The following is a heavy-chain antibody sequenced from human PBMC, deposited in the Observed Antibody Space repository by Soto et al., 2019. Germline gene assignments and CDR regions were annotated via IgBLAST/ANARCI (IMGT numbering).Heavy chain of an antibody. J-gene: IGHJ6*02. CDR1: GYSFTSYH. CDR2: IYPGDSET. V-gene: IGHV5-51*01. Sequence: EVQLVQSGAEVKKPGESLKISCKGSGYSFTSYHIVWVRQMPGKGLEWMGIIYPGDSETRYSPSLRGQVTMAADKSTSTDYLQRSSLKASDTAMYYCARQSYCHGDCTRRPYDYYGMDVWGQGTTVTVSS. D-gene: IGHD2-21*02. CDR3: ARQSYCHGDCTRRPYDYYGMDV.